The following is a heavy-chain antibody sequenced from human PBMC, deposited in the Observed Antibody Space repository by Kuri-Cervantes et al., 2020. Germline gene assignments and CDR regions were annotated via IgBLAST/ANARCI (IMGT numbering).Heavy chain of an antibody. CDR1: GFTFSSYA. D-gene: IGHD2-15*01. CDR2: ISYDGSSK. J-gene: IGHJ6*02. CDR3: ARDSPDLGYCSGGSCYDYYGMDV. V-gene: IGHV3-30-3*01. Sequence: GGSLRLSCAASGFTFSSYAMHWVRQAPGKGLEWVAVISYDGSSKYYADSVKGRFTISRDNAKNSLYLQMNSLRDEDTAVYYCARDSPDLGYCSGGSCYDYYGMDVWGQGTTVTVSS.